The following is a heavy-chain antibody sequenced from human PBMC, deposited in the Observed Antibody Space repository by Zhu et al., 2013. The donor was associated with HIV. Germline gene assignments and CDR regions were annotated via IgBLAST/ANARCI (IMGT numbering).Heavy chain of an antibody. CDR2: INPNSGGT. Sequence: QGQLVQSGAEVKMPGASVKVSCQAAGYLFTAYYIHWVRQAPGQGLEWMGWINPNSGGTKYAQKFQGRVTMTRDTSISTAYMELSRLRSDDTAVYYCARDINVVVVTSAFDIWGQGTMVTVSS. V-gene: IGHV1-2*02. CDR1: GYLFTAYY. J-gene: IGHJ3*02. CDR3: ARDINVVVVTSAFDI. D-gene: IGHD2-15*01.